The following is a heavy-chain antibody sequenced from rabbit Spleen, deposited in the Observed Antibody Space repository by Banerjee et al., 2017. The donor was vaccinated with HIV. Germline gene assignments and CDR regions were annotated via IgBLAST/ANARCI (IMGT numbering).Heavy chain of an antibody. J-gene: IGHJ6*01. CDR2: IYGDSGGST. CDR1: GFSFSSSYY. D-gene: IGHD8-1*01. Sequence: QSLEESGGDLVKPGASLTLTCTASGFSFSSSYYMCWVRQAPGKGLECIACIYGDSGGSTWYASWAKGRFTISKTSSTTVTLQMTSLTAADTATYFCARDTGSSFSSYGMDLWGPGTLVTVS. CDR3: ARDTGSSFSSYGMDL. V-gene: IGHV1S40*01.